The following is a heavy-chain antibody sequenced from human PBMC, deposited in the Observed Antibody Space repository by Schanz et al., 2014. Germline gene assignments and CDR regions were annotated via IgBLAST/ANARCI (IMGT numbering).Heavy chain of an antibody. J-gene: IGHJ5*02. Sequence: EVQLVESGGGLVQPGGSLRLSCAASGFTFSSYWMHWVRQVPGKGLVWVSRIKSDGSSTSYADSVKGRFTISRDNAKNTLYLQMNSLGAEDTAVYYCARPALWFGDNGCDPWGQGTLVTVSS. D-gene: IGHD3-10*01. CDR3: ARPALWFGDNGCDP. CDR2: IKSDGSST. V-gene: IGHV3-74*01. CDR1: GFTFSSYW.